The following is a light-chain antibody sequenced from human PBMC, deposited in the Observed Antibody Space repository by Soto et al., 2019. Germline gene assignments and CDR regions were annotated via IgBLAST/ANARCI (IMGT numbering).Light chain of an antibody. Sequence: QSALTQPRSVSGSPGQSVTISCTGTTSDVGGYNYVSWYQQHPGKAPKLMIYDVSKRPSEVPDRFSGSKSGNTASLTISGLQAEDEADYYCCSYAGSYTFVFGTGTKLTVL. CDR1: TSDVGGYNY. J-gene: IGLJ1*01. CDR2: DVS. CDR3: CSYAGSYTFV. V-gene: IGLV2-11*01.